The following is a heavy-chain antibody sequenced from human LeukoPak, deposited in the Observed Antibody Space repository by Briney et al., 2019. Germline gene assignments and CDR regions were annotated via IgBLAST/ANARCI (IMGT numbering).Heavy chain of an antibody. J-gene: IGHJ5*02. V-gene: IGHV4-59*01. CDR1: GGSISSYY. CDR2: IYYSGST. D-gene: IGHD2-2*01. CDR3: ARGGIYQLPWFDA. Sequence: SETLSLTCTVSGGSISSYYWSWIRQPPGKGLECIGYIYYSGSTNYNPSLKSRVTISVDTSKNQFSLKLSSVTTADSAVDYWARGGIYQLPWFDAWGQGTLVTVSS.